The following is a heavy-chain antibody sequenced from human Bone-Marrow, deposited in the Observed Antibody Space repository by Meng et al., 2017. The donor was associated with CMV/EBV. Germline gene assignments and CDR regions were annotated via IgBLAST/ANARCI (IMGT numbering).Heavy chain of an antibody. CDR1: GFTFSSYS. D-gene: IGHD3-3*01. V-gene: IGHV3-23*01. J-gene: IGHJ6*02. CDR2: ISGSGGST. Sequence: GESLKISCAASGFTFSSYSMNWVRQAPGKGLEWVSAISGSGGSTYYADSVKGRFTISRDNSKNTLYLQMNSLRAEDTAVYYCARRAYYDFWSGYYYYYYGMDVWGQGTTVTVSS. CDR3: ARRAYYDFWSGYYYYYYGMDV.